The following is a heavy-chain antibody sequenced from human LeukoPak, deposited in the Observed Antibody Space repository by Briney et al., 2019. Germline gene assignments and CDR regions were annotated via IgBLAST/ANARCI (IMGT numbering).Heavy chain of an antibody. D-gene: IGHD6-6*01. CDR2: IYPGDSDT. Sequence: GESLKISCKGSGYSFTSYWIGWVRQMPGKGLEWMGIIYPGDSDTRYSPSFQGQVTISADKSISTAYLQWSSLKASDTAMYYCARHAPSITARHYYYYYMDVWGKGTTVTVSS. CDR3: ARHAPSITARHYYYYYMDV. V-gene: IGHV5-51*01. J-gene: IGHJ6*03. CDR1: GYSFTSYW.